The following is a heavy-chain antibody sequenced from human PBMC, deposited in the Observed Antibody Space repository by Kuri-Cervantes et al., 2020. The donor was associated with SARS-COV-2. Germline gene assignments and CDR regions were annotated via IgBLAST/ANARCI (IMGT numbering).Heavy chain of an antibody. CDR2: IRQDGSQK. CDR1: GITFSRYW. Sequence: GESLKISYAASGITFSRYWMSWVRQAPGKGLEWVANIRQDGSQKLYVDSVKGRFTISRDNANNKMYLQMSSLRAEDTAVYYCARLGYCNSSSCNRGDYYYYYMDVWGNGSTVTVSS. J-gene: IGHJ6*03. D-gene: IGHD2-2*03. V-gene: IGHV3-7*01. CDR3: ARLGYCNSSSCNRGDYYYYYMDV.